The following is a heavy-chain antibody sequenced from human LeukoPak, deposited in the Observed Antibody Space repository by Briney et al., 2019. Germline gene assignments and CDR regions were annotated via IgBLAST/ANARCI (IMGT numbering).Heavy chain of an antibody. Sequence: GGSLRLSCEASGFTFSSYEMNWVRQAPGKGPEWVSYISGGGDTLHYADSVKGRFTISRDNAKKTLCLQMNTLRAEDTAVYYCARPIGYAGTGSYYGYWGQGTLVTVSS. CDR1: GFTFSSYE. CDR3: ARPIGYAGTGSYYGY. CDR2: ISGGGDTL. D-gene: IGHD3-10*01. V-gene: IGHV3-48*03. J-gene: IGHJ4*02.